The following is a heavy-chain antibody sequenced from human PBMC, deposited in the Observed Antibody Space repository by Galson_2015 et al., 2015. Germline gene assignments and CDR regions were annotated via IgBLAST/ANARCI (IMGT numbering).Heavy chain of an antibody. CDR1: GYSFTSYW. CDR2: VDPSDSYT. V-gene: IGHV5-10-1*01. CDR3: ARSLLGLVSEKDY. Sequence: QSGAEVKKPGESLTISCKGSGYSFTSYWISWVRQMPGKGLEWMGRVDPSDSYTNYSPSFQGHVTISVDKSISTAYLQWSSLKASDTAMYYCARSLLGLVSEKDYWGQGTLVTVSS. D-gene: IGHD3/OR15-3a*01. J-gene: IGHJ4*02.